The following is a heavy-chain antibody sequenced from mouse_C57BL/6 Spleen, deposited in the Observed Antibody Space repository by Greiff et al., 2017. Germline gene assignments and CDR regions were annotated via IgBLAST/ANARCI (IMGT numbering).Heavy chain of an antibody. CDR3: ARDYGGFAY. CDR1: GYTFTSYW. J-gene: IGHJ3*01. CDR2: IDPSDSYT. V-gene: IGHV1-69*01. D-gene: IGHD2-4*01. Sequence: VQLQQPGAELVMPGASVKLSCKASGYTFTSYWMHWVKQRPGQGLEWIGEIDPSDSYTNYNQKFKGKSTLTVDKSSSTAYMQLSSLTSEDSAVYYCARDYGGFAYWGQGTLVTVSA.